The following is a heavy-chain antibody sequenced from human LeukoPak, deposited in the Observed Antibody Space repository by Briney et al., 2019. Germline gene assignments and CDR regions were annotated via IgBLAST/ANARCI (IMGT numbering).Heavy chain of an antibody. V-gene: IGHV3-66*02. CDR3: AREGRRRYFVDY. D-gene: IGHD3-9*01. J-gene: IGHJ4*02. CDR2: IYTGGST. CDR1: GFTVNSNN. Sequence: GGSLRLSCAAPGFTVNSNNMTWFGKPPGKGLRWFSLIYTGGSTYYADSVRGRFTISRDNSKNTLYLQMNSLRPEDTAIYYCAREGRRRYFVDYWGQGTLVTVSS.